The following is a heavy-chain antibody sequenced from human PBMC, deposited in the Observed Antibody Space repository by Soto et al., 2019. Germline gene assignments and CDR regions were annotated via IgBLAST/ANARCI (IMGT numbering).Heavy chain of an antibody. V-gene: IGHV4-31*03. CDR2: IYYSGST. J-gene: IGHJ4*02. CDR3: ARSFYDILTGYHPFDY. CDR1: GCSISSGGYY. Sequence: PSETLSLTCTASGCSISSGGYYWSWIRQHPGKGLEWIGYIYYSGSTYYNPSLKSRVTISVDTSKNQFSPKLSSVTAADTAVYYCARSFYDILTGYHPFDYWGQGTLVTVSS. D-gene: IGHD3-9*01.